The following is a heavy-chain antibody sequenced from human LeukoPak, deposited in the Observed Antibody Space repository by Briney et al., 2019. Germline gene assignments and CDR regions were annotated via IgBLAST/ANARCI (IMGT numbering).Heavy chain of an antibody. D-gene: IGHD3-3*01. CDR2: INHSGST. Sequence: SETLSLTCAVYGGSFSGYYWSWIRQPPGKGLEWIWEINHSGSTNYNPSLKSRVTISVDTSKNQFSLKLSSVTAADTAVYYCARGATYYDFWSGYYEDNWFDPWGQGTLVTVSS. V-gene: IGHV4-34*01. CDR1: GGSFSGYY. CDR3: ARGATYYDFWSGYYEDNWFDP. J-gene: IGHJ5*02.